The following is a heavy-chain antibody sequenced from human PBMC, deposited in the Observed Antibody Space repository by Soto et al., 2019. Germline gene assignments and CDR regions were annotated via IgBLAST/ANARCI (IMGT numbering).Heavy chain of an antibody. CDR1: GYTFTSYA. D-gene: IGHD2-15*01. CDR3: ARDGVGYCSGGSCFHSDS. J-gene: IGHJ4*02. Sequence: GASVKVSCKASGYTFTSYAMHWVRQAPGQRLEWMGWINAGNGNTKYSQKFQGRVTITRDTSASTAYMELSSLRSEDTAVYYCARDGVGYCSGGSCFHSDSWGQGTLVTVSS. V-gene: IGHV1-3*01. CDR2: INAGNGNT.